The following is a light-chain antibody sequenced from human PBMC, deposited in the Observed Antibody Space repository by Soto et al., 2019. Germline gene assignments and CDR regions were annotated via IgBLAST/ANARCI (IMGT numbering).Light chain of an antibody. Sequence: ILLTQSPATLSVSPGERAAISCRASQSVGSNLAWYQQRPGQPPRLLIYGASTRATGVPARYSGSGSGTEFTLNIISLQSEDFAVYYCQQYNNWPPWTFSQGTKVDI. CDR2: GAS. CDR3: QQYNNWPPWT. J-gene: IGKJ1*01. V-gene: IGKV3-15*01. CDR1: QSVGSN.